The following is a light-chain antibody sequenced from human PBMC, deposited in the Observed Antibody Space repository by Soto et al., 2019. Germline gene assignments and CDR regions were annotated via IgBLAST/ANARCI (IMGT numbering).Light chain of an antibody. CDR2: GAS. CDR3: QQYAGSPRT. V-gene: IGKV3-20*01. Sequence: EIVLTQSPGTLSLSPGERATLSCRASQSVSSSYLAWYQQKPGQAPRLLIFGASIRSAGISDRFTGSGSGADFTLTISRLEPEDFAVYYCQQYAGSPRTFGQGTKVDIK. CDR1: QSVSSSY. J-gene: IGKJ1*01.